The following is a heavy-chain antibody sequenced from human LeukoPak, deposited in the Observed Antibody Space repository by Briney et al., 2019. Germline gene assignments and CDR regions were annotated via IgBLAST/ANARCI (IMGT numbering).Heavy chain of an antibody. D-gene: IGHD3-9*01. CDR3: AKAPLGILTGYSYYYYYYGMDV. CDR2: IRYDGSNK. J-gene: IGHJ6*02. Sequence: GGSLRLSCAASGFTFSSYGMHWVRQAPGKGLEWVAFIRYDGSNKYYADSVKGRFTISRDNSKNTLYLQMNSLRAEDTAVYYCAKAPLGILTGYSYYYYYYGMDVWGQGTTVTVSS. CDR1: GFTFSSYG. V-gene: IGHV3-30*02.